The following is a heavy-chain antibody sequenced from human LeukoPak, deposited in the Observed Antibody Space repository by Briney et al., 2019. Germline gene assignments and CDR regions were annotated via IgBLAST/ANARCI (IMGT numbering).Heavy chain of an antibody. CDR1: GFTFNDHY. D-gene: IGHD3-10*01. V-gene: IGHV3-72*01. Sequence: GGSLRLSCAASGFTFNDHYIDWVRQAPGKGLEWVGRSRDKGNSYSTAYAASVRGRFTISRDDSKNSLYLQMNSLRAEDTAVYYCAKEMGFKIREVMLGFFEYWGQGTLVTVSS. CDR3: AKEMGFKIREVMLGFFEY. CDR2: SRDKGNSYST. J-gene: IGHJ4*02.